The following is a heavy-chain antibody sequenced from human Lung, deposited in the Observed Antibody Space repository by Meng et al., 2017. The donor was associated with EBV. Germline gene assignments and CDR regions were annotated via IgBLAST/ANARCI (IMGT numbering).Heavy chain of an antibody. J-gene: IGHJ4*02. CDR3: ARGSLEADEDPG. CDR2: ININTGNP. V-gene: IGHV7-4-1*02. D-gene: IGHD6-13*01. CDR1: GYTFTSSS. Sequence: QVQLVQSGFELKQPEDSVKVACQAAGYTFTSSSMNWVRHAPGQGLDWMGWININTGNPTYAQGFTGRFVFSLDTSVSTAYLQISSLKTDDTAVYYCARGSLEADEDPGWGQGTLVTVSS.